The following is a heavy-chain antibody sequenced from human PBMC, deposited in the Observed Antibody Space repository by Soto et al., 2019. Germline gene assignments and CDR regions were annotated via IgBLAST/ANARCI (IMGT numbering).Heavy chain of an antibody. Sequence: SETLSLTCDVHGDSLSGYAWSWIRQPPGKGLEWIGETTFRGVTNYHPSLKSRLSMSVDTSKNRISLNVSSVTAADTAFYFCARKLEASIRHVEWFSYKWFDPWGPGTLVTVSS. CDR3: ARKLEASIRHVEWFSYKWFDP. D-gene: IGHD3-9*01. V-gene: IGHV4-34*01. CDR1: GDSLSGYA. J-gene: IGHJ5*02. CDR2: TTFRGVT.